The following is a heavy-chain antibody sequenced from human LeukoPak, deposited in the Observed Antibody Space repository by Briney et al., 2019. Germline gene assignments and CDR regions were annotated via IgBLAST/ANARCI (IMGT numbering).Heavy chain of an antibody. D-gene: IGHD1-26*01. J-gene: IGHJ3*02. CDR3: AKKFVVGATTSAFDI. CDR1: GFTFSRYA. V-gene: IGHV3-23*01. Sequence: GGSLRLSCAASGFTFSRYAMMWLRQAPGKGLEWVSAISSDTTLYAGSVKGRFTISRDNSKNTLYLQMNSLRAEDTAVYYCAKKFVVGATTSAFDIWGQGTMVTVSS. CDR2: ISSDTT.